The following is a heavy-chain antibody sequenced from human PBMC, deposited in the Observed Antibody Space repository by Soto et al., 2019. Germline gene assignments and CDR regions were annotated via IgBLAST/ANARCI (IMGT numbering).Heavy chain of an antibody. V-gene: IGHV4-4*02. CDR2: IYHSGIT. D-gene: IGHD2-2*01. CDR1: GTSMSSTFW. J-gene: IGHJ4*02. CDR3: ARVPDY. Sequence: PSETLSLTCVVSGTSMSSTFWWTWVRQSPKKGLEWIGEIYHSGITKYNPSLKSRVTISVDKSNNQFSLEMRAVTAADTAVYYCARVPDYWGQGILVTVSS.